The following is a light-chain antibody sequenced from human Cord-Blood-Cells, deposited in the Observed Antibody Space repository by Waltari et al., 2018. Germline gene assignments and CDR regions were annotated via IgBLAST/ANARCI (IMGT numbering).Light chain of an antibody. CDR1: SSDVGGYNY. Sequence: QSALTQPASVSGSPGQSITISCTGTSSDVGGYNYVSWYQQHPGKAPKLMIYDVSNRPSGVSNRFPGSKSGNTASLTISGLQAEDEADYYCSSYTSSSTRRVFGGGTKLTVL. V-gene: IGLV2-14*01. CDR3: SSYTSSSTRRV. CDR2: DVS. J-gene: IGLJ3*02.